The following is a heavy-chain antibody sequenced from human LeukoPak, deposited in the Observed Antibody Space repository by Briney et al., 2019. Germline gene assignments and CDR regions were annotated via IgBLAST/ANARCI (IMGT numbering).Heavy chain of an antibody. Sequence: GGSLRLSCAASGFTFSSYGMHWVRQAPGKGLEWVAFIRYDGSNKYYADSVKGRSTISRDNSKNTLYLQMNSLRAEDTAVYYCRYYDSSGYYYGYAFDIWGQGTMVTVSS. CDR1: GFTFSSYG. CDR3: RYYDSSGYYYGYAFDI. V-gene: IGHV3-30*02. D-gene: IGHD3-22*01. CDR2: IRYDGSNK. J-gene: IGHJ3*02.